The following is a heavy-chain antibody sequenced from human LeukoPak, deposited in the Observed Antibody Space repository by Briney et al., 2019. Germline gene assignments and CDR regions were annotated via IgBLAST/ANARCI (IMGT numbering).Heavy chain of an antibody. D-gene: IGHD3-22*01. CDR1: GFTFSSKA. Sequence: GGSLRLSCAASGFTFSSKAISWVRQAPGKGLEWVSAISGTGDYIYYIDSVKGRFTISRDNSKNTLYLQMNSLRADDTAVYYCAKDRSTYYYDSSGFYPDAFDIWGQGTMVTVSS. CDR2: ISGTGDYI. V-gene: IGHV3-23*01. CDR3: AKDRSTYYYDSSGFYPDAFDI. J-gene: IGHJ3*02.